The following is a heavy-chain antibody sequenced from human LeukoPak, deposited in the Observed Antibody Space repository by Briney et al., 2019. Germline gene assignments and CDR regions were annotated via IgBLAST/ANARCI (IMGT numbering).Heavy chain of an antibody. V-gene: IGHV4-30-2*01. CDR1: GGSISSGGYY. CDR3: ARDRIVQDLDSSSWNDAFDI. D-gene: IGHD6-13*01. Sequence: KTSETLSLTCTVSGGSISSGGYYWSWIRQPPGKGLEWIGYIYHSGNTYYNPSLKSRVTISLDRSKNQFSLKLSSVTAADTAVYYCARDRIVQDLDSSSWNDAFDIWGQGTMVTVSS. J-gene: IGHJ3*02. CDR2: IYHSGNT.